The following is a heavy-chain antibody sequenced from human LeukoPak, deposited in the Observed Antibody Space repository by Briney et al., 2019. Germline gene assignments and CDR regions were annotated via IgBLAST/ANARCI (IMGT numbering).Heavy chain of an antibody. D-gene: IGHD3-9*01. V-gene: IGHV1-69*13. J-gene: IGHJ5*02. CDR2: IIPIFGTA. CDR1: GGTFSSYA. CDR3: ARHHYDILTGYSYWFDP. Sequence: ASVKVSCKASGGTFSSYAISWVRQAPGQGLEWMGGIIPIFGTANYAQKFQGRVTITADESTSTAYMELSSLRSEDTAVYYCARHHYDILTGYSYWFDPWGQGTLVTVSS.